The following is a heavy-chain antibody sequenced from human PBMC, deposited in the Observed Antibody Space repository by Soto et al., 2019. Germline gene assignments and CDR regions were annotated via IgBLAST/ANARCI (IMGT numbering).Heavy chain of an antibody. CDR1: GGTFSSYA. V-gene: IGHV1-69*12. J-gene: IGHJ4*02. Sequence: QVQLVQSGAEVKKSGSSVKVSCKAPGGTFSSYAISWVRQAPGQGLEWMGGIIPIFGTVRYAQKFQGRVTITADESTTTAYMELIILRSEDTAVYYCARGVYGSGSYYFDHWGQGSMVTVSS. D-gene: IGHD3-10*01. CDR3: ARGVYGSGSYYFDH. CDR2: IIPIFGTV.